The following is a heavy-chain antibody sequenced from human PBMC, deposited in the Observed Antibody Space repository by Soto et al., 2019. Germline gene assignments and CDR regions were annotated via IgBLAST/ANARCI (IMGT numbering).Heavy chain of an antibody. V-gene: IGHV3-33*05. J-gene: IGHJ4*02. CDR3: ARAIGIFAVVTAPDY. D-gene: IGHD3-3*02. Sequence: QVQLVESGGGVVQPGRSLRLSCAASGFTFSSYAMHSVRQAPGKGLEWVAVISYDGTNKYYGDSVKGRFTISRDNSKNELYLQMNSLRAEDTAVYYWARAIGIFAVVTAPDYWGQGTLVTVSS. CDR2: ISYDGTNK. CDR1: GFTFSSYA.